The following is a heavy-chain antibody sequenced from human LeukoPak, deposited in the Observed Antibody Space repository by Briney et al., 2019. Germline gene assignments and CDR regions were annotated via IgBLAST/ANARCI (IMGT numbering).Heavy chain of an antibody. V-gene: IGHV4-34*01. Sequence: SETLSLTCAVYGGSFSGYYWSWIRQPPGKGLEWIGEINHSGSTNYNPSLKSRVTISVDTSKTQFSLKLSSVTAADTAVYYCARGQGPSDIVVVPAALTYYFDYWGQGTLVTVSS. CDR3: ARGQGPSDIVVVPAALTYYFDY. J-gene: IGHJ4*02. D-gene: IGHD2-2*01. CDR2: INHSGST. CDR1: GGSFSGYY.